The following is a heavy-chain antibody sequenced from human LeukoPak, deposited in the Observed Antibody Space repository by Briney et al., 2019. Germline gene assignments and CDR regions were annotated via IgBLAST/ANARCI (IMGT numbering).Heavy chain of an antibody. Sequence: PSETLSLTCAVYGGSFSGYNWNWIWQTPGKGLEWIGEISHSGTTNYNPALKSRVAMSVDTSKNQISLRLMSVTAADTAVYYCARGSPKLDSWGQGTLVRVSS. V-gene: IGHV4-34*01. CDR1: GGSFSGYN. CDR2: ISHSGTT. CDR3: ARGSPKLDS. J-gene: IGHJ5*01.